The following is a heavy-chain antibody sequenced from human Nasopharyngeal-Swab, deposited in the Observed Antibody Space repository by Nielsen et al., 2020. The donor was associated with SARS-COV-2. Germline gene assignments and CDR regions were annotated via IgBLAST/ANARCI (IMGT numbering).Heavy chain of an antibody. D-gene: IGHD4-17*01. Sequence: WIRQSPSRGLEWLGRTYYRSKWYKDYAVSGKSRITINPDTSKNQFSLHLNALTPVDTAVYYCARARGAYGDYYYYYYTDVWGKGTTVTVSS. CDR2: TYYRSKWYK. V-gene: IGHV6-1*01. CDR3: ARARGAYGDYYYYYYTDV. J-gene: IGHJ6*03.